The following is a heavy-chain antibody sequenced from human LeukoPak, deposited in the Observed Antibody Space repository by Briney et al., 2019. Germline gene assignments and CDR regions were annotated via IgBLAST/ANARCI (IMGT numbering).Heavy chain of an antibody. CDR3: AKDLVTMVRGVIPSPFDY. CDR2: ISGSGGST. D-gene: IGHD3-10*01. J-gene: IGHJ4*02. CDR1: GFTFSSYA. V-gene: IGHV3-23*01. Sequence: GGSLRLSCAASGFTFSSYAMSWVRQAPGKGLEWVSAISGSGGSTYYADSVKGRFTISRDNSKNTLYLQMYSLRAEDTAVYYCAKDLVTMVRGVIPSPFDYWGQGTLVTVSS.